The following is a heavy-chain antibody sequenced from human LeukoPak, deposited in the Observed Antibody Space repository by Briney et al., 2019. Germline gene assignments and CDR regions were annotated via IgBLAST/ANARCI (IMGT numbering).Heavy chain of an antibody. CDR3: ARDYGYYYDSSGYSPNWFDP. J-gene: IGHJ5*02. V-gene: IGHV3-30*02. Sequence: PGGSLRLSCAASGFTFRSYAMHWVRQAPGRGLEWVAFIRYDGSKTNYGASVKGRFTISRDNSKNTLYLQMNSLRAEDTAVYYCARDYGYYYDSSGYSPNWFDPWGQGTLVTVSS. CDR2: IRYDGSKT. CDR1: GFTFRSYA. D-gene: IGHD3-22*01.